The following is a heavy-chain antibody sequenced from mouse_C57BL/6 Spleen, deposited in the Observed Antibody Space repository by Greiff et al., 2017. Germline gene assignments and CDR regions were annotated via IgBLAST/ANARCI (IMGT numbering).Heavy chain of an antibody. V-gene: IGHV1-52*01. CDR2: IDPSDSAT. CDR3: ARGGYSNPAWFAY. D-gene: IGHD2-5*01. J-gene: IGHJ3*01. Sequence: QVQLQQPGAELVRPGSSVKLSCKASGYTFTSYWMHWVKQRPIQGLEWIGNIDPSDSATHYNQKFKDKATLTVDKSSSTAYMQLSSLTSEDSAVYYCARGGYSNPAWFAYWGQGTLVTVSA. CDR1: GYTFTSYW.